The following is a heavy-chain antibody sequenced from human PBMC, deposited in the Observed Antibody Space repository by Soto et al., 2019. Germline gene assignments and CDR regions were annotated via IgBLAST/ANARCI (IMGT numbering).Heavy chain of an antibody. CDR3: AKDLKDSYFGAFDI. J-gene: IGHJ3*02. CDR1: GFTFSSYA. D-gene: IGHD1-26*01. CDR2: ISWNSGSI. Sequence: LRLSCAASGFTFSSYAMHWVSQAPGKGLEWVSGISWNSGSIGYADSVKGRFTISRDNAKNSLYLQMNSLRAEDTALYYCAKDLKDSYFGAFDIWGQGTMVTVSS. V-gene: IGHV3-9*01.